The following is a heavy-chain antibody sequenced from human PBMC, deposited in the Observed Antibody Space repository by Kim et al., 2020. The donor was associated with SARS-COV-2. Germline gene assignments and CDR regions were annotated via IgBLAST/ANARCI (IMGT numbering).Heavy chain of an antibody. CDR3: ARSDIAAAGPPSSVDY. CDR1: GYTFTSYY. V-gene: IGHV1-46*01. Sequence: ASVKVSCKASGYTFTSYYMHWVRQAPGQGLEWMGIINPSGGSTSYAQKFQGRVTMTRDTSTSTVYMELSSLRSEDTAVYYCARSDIAAAGPPSSVDYWGQGTLVTVSS. J-gene: IGHJ4*02. D-gene: IGHD6-13*01. CDR2: INPSGGST.